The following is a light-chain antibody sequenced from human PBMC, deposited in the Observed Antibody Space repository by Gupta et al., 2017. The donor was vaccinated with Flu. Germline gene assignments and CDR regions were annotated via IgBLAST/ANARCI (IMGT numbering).Light chain of an antibody. V-gene: IGKV1-39*01. CDR2: AAA. Sequence: VTISGRASQRISSYVNWYQQKPGEAPKLLIYAAANIKRGVPSRFSGRGTGTGFTLAVCCLQPEGFAIYCSQQTSGTNSWTFGQGSKVEVK. CDR1: QRISSY. J-gene: IGKJ1*01. CDR3: QQTSGTNSWT.